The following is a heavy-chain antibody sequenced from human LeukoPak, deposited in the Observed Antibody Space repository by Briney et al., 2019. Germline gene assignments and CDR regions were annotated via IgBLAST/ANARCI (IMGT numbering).Heavy chain of an antibody. Sequence: PGGSLRLSCAASGFTFSSYGMHWVRQAPGKGLEWVAFIRYDGSNKYYADSVKGRFTISRDNAKNSLYLQMNSLRAEDTAVYYCARGGAYYYDSSGLDYWGQGTLVTVSS. CDR1: GFTFSSYG. CDR2: IRYDGSNK. J-gene: IGHJ4*02. V-gene: IGHV3-30*02. D-gene: IGHD3-22*01. CDR3: ARGGAYYYDSSGLDY.